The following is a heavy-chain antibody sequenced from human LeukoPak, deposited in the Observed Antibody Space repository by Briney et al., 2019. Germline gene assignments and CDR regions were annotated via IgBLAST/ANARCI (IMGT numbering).Heavy chain of an antibody. CDR3: ARTYYYDSSGYYSHWYFDL. J-gene: IGHJ2*01. CDR1: GGTFSSYA. V-gene: IGHV1-69*05. CDR2: IIPIFGTA. D-gene: IGHD3-22*01. Sequence: SVKVSCKASGGTFSSYAISWVRQAPGQGLEWMGGIIPIFGTANYAQKFQGRVTITTEESTSTAYMELSSLRSEDTAVYYCARTYYYDSSGYYSHWYFDLWGRGTLVTVSS.